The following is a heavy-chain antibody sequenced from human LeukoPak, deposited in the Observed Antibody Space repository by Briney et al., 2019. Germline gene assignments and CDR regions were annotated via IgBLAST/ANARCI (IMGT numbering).Heavy chain of an antibody. CDR3: ARGDYDLLTGYYSFDY. CDR2: ISAYNGNT. CDR1: GYTFTSYG. J-gene: IGHJ4*02. D-gene: IGHD3-9*01. V-gene: IGHV1-18*04. Sequence: ASVKVSCKASGYTFTSYGISWVRQAPGQGPEWMGWISAYNGNTNYAQKLQGRVTMTTDTSTSTAYMELRSLRSDDTAVYYCARGDYDLLTGYYSFDYWGQGTLVTVSS.